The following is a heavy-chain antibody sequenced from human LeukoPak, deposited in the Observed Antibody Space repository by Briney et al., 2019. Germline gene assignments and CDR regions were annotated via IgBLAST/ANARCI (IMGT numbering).Heavy chain of an antibody. CDR2: ISGSGGST. J-gene: IGHJ4*02. CDR1: GFTFSSYA. CDR3: AKDIRSSGWSKYSDY. D-gene: IGHD6-19*01. Sequence: GGSLRLSCTASGFTFSSYAMSWVRQAPGKGLEWVSTISGSGGSTYYAHYVKGRFTISRDNSKNTLYLQMNSLSAEDTAVYYCAKDIRSSGWSKYSDYWGQGTLVTVSS. V-gene: IGHV3-23*01.